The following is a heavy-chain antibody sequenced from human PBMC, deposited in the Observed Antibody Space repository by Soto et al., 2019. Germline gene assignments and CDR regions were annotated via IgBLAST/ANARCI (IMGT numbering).Heavy chain of an antibody. CDR3: ARDPGFVYPDPYYFDC. CDR1: GYTFTSYG. D-gene: IGHD2-2*02. CDR2: ISDDNGNT. J-gene: IGHJ4*02. V-gene: IGHV1-18*01. Sequence: QVPLVHSGAEVKKPGASVKVSCKASGYTFTSYGISWVRQAPGQGLEWMGWISDDNGNTNYAQKLQGRVTMTTDTSTCTAYMGLRGLRSDDTAAYCCARDPGFVYPDPYYFDCWGQGTLVTVSS.